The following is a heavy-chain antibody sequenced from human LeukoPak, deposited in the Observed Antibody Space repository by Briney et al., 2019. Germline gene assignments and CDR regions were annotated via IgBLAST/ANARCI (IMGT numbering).Heavy chain of an antibody. Sequence: PSETLSLTCTVSGGSINSSSYYWGWIRQPPGKGLEWIGSIYYSGSTYYNPSLKSRVTISVDTSKNQFSLKLSSVTAADTAVYYCARDPSSGWYPKYFQHWGQGTLVTVSS. D-gene: IGHD6-19*01. V-gene: IGHV4-39*07. CDR2: IYYSGST. J-gene: IGHJ1*01. CDR3: ARDPSSGWYPKYFQH. CDR1: GGSINSSSYY.